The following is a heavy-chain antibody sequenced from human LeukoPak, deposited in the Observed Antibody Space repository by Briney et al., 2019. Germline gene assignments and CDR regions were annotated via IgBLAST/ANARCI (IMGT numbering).Heavy chain of an antibody. J-gene: IGHJ4*02. D-gene: IGHD3-16*01. CDR1: GGSISSSNW. CDR2: IYHSGST. Sequence: SGTLSLTCAVSGGSISSSNWWSWVRQPPGKGLEWIGEIYHSGSTNYNPSLKSRVTISVDKSKNQFSLKLSSVTAADTAVYYCARDRYDYVWGSSFDYWGQGTLVTVSS. V-gene: IGHV4-4*02. CDR3: ARDRYDYVWGSSFDY.